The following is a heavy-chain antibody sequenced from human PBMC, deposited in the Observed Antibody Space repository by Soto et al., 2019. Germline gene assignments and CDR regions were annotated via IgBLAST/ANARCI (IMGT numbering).Heavy chain of an antibody. CDR3: ARDAYYDFWSGYYTAYNWFDP. CDR1: GFTFSSYE. J-gene: IGHJ5*02. D-gene: IGHD3-3*01. Sequence: WGSLRLSCAASGFTFSSYEMNWVRQAPGKGLEWVSYISSSGSTIYYADSVKGRFTISRDNAKNSLYLQMNSLRAEDTAVYYCARDAYYDFWSGYYTAYNWFDPWGQGTLVTVSS. CDR2: ISSSGSTI. V-gene: IGHV3-48*03.